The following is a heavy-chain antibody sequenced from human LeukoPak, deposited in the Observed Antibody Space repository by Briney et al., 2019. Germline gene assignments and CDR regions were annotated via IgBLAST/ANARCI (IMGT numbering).Heavy chain of an antibody. CDR1: GYTFTSYY. Sequence: GSVTESCKASGYTFTSYYMHWVRQAPGQGLEWMGIINPSGGSTSYAQKFQGRVTMTRDTSTSTVYMELSSLRSEDTAVYYCARDGPRIAALGEDFDYWGQGTLVTVSS. CDR3: ARDGPRIAALGEDFDY. J-gene: IGHJ4*02. D-gene: IGHD6-6*01. V-gene: IGHV1-46*01. CDR2: INPSGGST.